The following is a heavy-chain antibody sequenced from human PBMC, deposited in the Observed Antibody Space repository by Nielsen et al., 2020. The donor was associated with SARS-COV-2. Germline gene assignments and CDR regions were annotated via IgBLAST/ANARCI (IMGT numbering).Heavy chain of an antibody. D-gene: IGHD4-23*01. V-gene: IGHV3-11*05. CDR3: ARDDYGGNSDY. CDR1: GFTFSDYY. Sequence: GESLKISCAASGFTFSDYYMSWIRQAPGKGLEWVSYISDSSSYTNYAESVKGRFTISRDSAKNSLYLQMNSLRAEDTALYHCARDDYGGNSDYWGQGTLVTVSS. J-gene: IGHJ4*02. CDR2: ISDSSSYT.